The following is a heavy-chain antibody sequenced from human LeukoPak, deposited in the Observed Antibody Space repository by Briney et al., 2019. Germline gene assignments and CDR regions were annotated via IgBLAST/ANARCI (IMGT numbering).Heavy chain of an antibody. CDR1: GFSFSDYG. J-gene: IGHJ4*02. D-gene: IGHD3-9*01. CDR2: ISYNGGHK. Sequence: GRSLRLSCAASGFSFSDYGMHWVRQAPVKGLEWVALISYNGGHKYYRDSVKGRFTISRNNSNNTLFLQMNDLSAEDSAVYYCARGDHFTGYLQYNFDQWGQGTLVTVSS. CDR3: ARGDHFTGYLQYNFDQ. V-gene: IGHV3-30*03.